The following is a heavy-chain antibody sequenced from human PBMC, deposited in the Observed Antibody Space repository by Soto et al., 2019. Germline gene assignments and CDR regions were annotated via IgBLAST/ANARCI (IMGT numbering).Heavy chain of an antibody. CDR1: GGTFSSYA. D-gene: IGHD3-22*01. CDR2: IIPIFGTA. J-gene: IGHJ3*02. CDR3: ARDHLPHYYDSSGYDAFDI. V-gene: IGHV1-69*01. Sequence: QVQLVQSGAEVKKPGSSVKVSCKASGGTFSSYAISWVRQAPGQGLEWMGGIIPIFGTANYAQKFQGRVTITADESTSTAYMELSSLRSEDTAVYYCARDHLPHYYDSSGYDAFDIWGQGTMVTVSS.